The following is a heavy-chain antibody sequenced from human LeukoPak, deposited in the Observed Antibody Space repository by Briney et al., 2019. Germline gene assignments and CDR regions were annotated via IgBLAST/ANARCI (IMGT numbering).Heavy chain of an antibody. CDR2: IYYSGTT. CDR1: GGSISSAGYY. V-gene: IGHV4-31*03. J-gene: IGHJ4*02. Sequence: PSETLSLTCTVSGGSISSAGYYWSWIRHHPGKGLEYIGYIYYSGTTNYNPSLTSRVTISVDTSNNQFSLKLSSVTAEDTAVYYCASMRGYFEYWVQGTLVSVSS. CDR3: ASMRGYFEY.